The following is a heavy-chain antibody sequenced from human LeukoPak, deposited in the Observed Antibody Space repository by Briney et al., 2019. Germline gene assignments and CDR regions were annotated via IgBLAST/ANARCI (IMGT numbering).Heavy chain of an antibody. CDR1: GFTFSSYA. D-gene: IGHD3-9*01. J-gene: IGHJ4*02. CDR3: AKDSRWRATGYYGY. CDR2: ISGSGGST. V-gene: IGHV3-23*01. Sequence: GGSLRLSCAASGFTFSSYAMSWVRQAPGKGLEWVSAISGSGGSTYYADSVKGRFTISRDNSKNTLYLKMNSLRAEDTAVYYCAKDSRWRATGYYGYWGQGTLVTVSS.